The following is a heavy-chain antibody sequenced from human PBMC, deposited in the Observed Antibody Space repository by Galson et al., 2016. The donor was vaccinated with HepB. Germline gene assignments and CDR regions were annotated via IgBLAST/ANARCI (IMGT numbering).Heavy chain of an antibody. J-gene: IGHJ2*01. CDR2: INTYNGDT. D-gene: IGHD1-26*01. Sequence: SVKVSCKASDYTSTSYGIIWVRQAPGQGLEWVGWINTYNGDTTYARELQGRVTMTTDTSASTAYMELRSLRSAYTAVYYCARGANRYLGPTTTLYFDRGGRGTLVTVSS. V-gene: IGHV1-18*01. CDR1: DYTSTSYG. CDR3: ARGANRYLGPTTTLYFDR.